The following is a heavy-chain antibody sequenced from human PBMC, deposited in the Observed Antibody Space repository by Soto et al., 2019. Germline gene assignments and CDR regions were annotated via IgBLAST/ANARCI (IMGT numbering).Heavy chain of an antibody. D-gene: IGHD3-22*01. Sequence: ASVKVSCKASGYTFTSYDINWVRQATGQGLEWMGWMNPNSGNTGYAQKFQGRVTMTRNTSISTAYMELSSLRSDDTAVYYCARDVIIVVAHDAFDIWGQGTMVTVSS. CDR2: MNPNSGNT. CDR1: GYTFTSYD. J-gene: IGHJ3*02. CDR3: ARDVIIVVAHDAFDI. V-gene: IGHV1-8*01.